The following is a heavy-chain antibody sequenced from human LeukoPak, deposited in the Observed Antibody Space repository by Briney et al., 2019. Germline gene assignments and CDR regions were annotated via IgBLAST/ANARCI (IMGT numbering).Heavy chain of an antibody. CDR1: GGSISSYY. D-gene: IGHD2-21*02. CDR2: IYYSGST. J-gene: IGHJ3*02. CDR3: ARVTYCGGDCYSGVAFGI. Sequence: PSETLSLTCTVSGGSISSYYWSWIRQPPGKGLEWIGYIYYSGSTNYNPSLKSRATISVDTSKNQFSLKLSSVTAADTAVYYCARVTYCGGDCYSGVAFGIWGQGTMVTVSS. V-gene: IGHV4-59*01.